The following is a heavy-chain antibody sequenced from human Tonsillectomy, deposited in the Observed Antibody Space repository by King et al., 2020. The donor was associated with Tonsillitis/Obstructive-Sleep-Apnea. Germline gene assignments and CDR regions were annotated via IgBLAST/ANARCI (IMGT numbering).Heavy chain of an antibody. CDR3: ARGQYDFWRNWFDP. J-gene: IGHJ5*02. V-gene: IGHV4-31*03. Sequence: QLQESGPGLVKPSQTLSLTCTVSGGSISSGGYYWSWIRQHPGKGLEWIGYIDYSGSTYYNPSLKSRVTISVDTSKNQFSLKLSSVTAADTAVYYCARGQYDFWRNWFDPWGQGTLVTVSS. CDR1: GGSISSGGYY. CDR2: IDYSGST. D-gene: IGHD3-3*01.